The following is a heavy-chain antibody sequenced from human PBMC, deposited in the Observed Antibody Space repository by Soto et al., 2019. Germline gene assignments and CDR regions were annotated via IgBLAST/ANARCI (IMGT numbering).Heavy chain of an antibody. D-gene: IGHD2-15*01. V-gene: IGHV3-15*01. Sequence: EVQREESGGGLVKPGGSLTLSCADSGFSVTNVWMSWVRQAPGKGLEWVGHIKSKSVGGTTDYTAPVKGRFTIAREDSIDTLYLQMNSLNNEAAAVYYCTRYSTLTLWDGVPCYFVQTNNHDSCGQGNLGTVSS. CDR2: IKSKSVGGTT. CDR3: TRYSTLTLWDGVPCYFVQTNNHDS. J-gene: IGHJ4*02. CDR1: GFSVTNVW.